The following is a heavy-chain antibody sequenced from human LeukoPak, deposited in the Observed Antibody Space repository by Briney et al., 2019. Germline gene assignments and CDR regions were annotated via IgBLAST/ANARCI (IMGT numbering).Heavy chain of an antibody. D-gene: IGHD6-13*01. J-gene: IGHJ4*02. CDR3: ARGGSSCFDS. V-gene: IGHV3-48*02. CDR1: GFTFSSYH. Sequence: GGSLRLSCAASGFTFSSYHMNSVRQAPGKGLERVSYIHSSSGTIYYADSVKGRFTTSRDNAKNSLYLQMNNLRDEDTAVYYCARGGSSCFDSWGQGTLVTVSS. CDR2: IHSSSGTI.